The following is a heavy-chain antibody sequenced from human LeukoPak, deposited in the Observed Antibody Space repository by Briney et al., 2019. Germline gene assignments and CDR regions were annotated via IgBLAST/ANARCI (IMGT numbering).Heavy chain of an antibody. D-gene: IGHD2-15*01. CDR1: GYTFTGYY. CDR3: ARDKAPGYCSGGSCPNWFDP. V-gene: IGHV1-2*02. J-gene: IGHJ5*02. CDR2: INPNSGGT. Sequence: ASVKVSCKASGYTFTGYYMHWVRQAPGHGLEWMGWINPNSGGTNYAQKFQGRVTMTRDTSISTAYMELSRLRSDDTAVYYCARDKAPGYCSGGSCPNWFDPWGQGTLVTVSS.